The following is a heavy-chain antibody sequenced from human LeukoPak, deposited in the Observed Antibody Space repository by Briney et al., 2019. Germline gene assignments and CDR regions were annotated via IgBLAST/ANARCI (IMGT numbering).Heavy chain of an antibody. J-gene: IGHJ3*02. CDR3: AKIGIGGTYDAFDI. V-gene: IGHV3-7*05. D-gene: IGHD1/OR15-1a*01. Sequence: GGSLRLSCAASGFMFRNYWMNWVRQAPGKGPEWVATIKEDGAEKYYVDSVKGRFTISRDNSKNTVFLQMNSLRAEDTATYYCAKIGIGGTYDAFDIWGQGTMVTVSS. CDR1: GFMFRNYW. CDR2: IKEDGAEK.